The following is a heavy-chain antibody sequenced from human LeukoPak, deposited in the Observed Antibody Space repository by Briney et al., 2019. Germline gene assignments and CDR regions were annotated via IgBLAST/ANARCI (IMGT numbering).Heavy chain of an antibody. CDR1: GGSISNYY. D-gene: IGHD1-14*01. CDR3: AKGVPEASAGLSWFVP. Sequence: SETLCLTCTVSGGSISNYYWYWMRQTPGKGLEWIGYTYYSGNTNYNPSLKSRVTISVDTSKNQFSLKLTSVTAADTAVYYCAKGVPEASAGLSWFVPWGQGTLVTVSS. CDR2: TYYSGNT. J-gene: IGHJ5*02. V-gene: IGHV4-59*01.